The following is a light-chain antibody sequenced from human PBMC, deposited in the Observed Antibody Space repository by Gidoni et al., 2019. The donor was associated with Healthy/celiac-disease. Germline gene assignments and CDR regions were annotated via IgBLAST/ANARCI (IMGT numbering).Light chain of an antibody. V-gene: IGLV3-1*01. Sequence: SHELPQPPSVSASPGQTASITCPGDKLGDKYACWYQQKPGQSPVLVIYQDSKRSSGIPERFSGSNSGNTATLTISGTQAMDEADYYCQAWDSSTVVFGGGTKLTVL. CDR1: KLGDKY. J-gene: IGLJ2*01. CDR3: QAWDSSTVV. CDR2: QDS.